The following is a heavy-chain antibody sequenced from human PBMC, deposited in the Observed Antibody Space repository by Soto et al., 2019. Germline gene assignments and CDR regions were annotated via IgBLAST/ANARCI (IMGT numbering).Heavy chain of an antibody. V-gene: IGHV1-46*01. CDR1: GYTFTSYY. D-gene: IGHD6-13*01. Sequence: ASVKVSCKASGYTFTSYYMHWVRQAPGQGLEWMGIINPSGGSTSYAQKFQGRVTMTRDTSTSTVYMELSSLRSEDTAVYYCARAVGVCRWGIHSSSCPTGDYWGQGTLVTVSS. J-gene: IGHJ4*02. CDR3: ARAVGVCRWGIHSSSCPTGDY. CDR2: INPSGGST.